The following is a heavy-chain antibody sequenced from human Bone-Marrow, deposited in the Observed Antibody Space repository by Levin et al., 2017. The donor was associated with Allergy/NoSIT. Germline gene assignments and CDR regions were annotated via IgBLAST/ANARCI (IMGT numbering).Heavy chain of an antibody. CDR1: GYNFANYA. Sequence: ASVKVSCKTSGYNFANYAITWVRQAPGQGLEWMGWVSGYNGNTNSAQKFQGRVTMTMDTSTTTAYMEVKNLQYDDTAVYYCARDDYGGDTSADYWGQGTLVIVSS. CDR2: VSGYNGNT. CDR3: ARDDYGGDTSADY. V-gene: IGHV1-18*01. D-gene: IGHD4-23*01. J-gene: IGHJ4*02.